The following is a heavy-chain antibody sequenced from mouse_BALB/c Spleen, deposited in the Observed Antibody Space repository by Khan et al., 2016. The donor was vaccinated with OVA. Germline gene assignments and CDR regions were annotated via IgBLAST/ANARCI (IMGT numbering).Heavy chain of an antibody. CDR3: ARGTFDY. D-gene: IGHD3-3*01. CDR2: IDPFNGGT. CDR1: GYSFTSYY. Sequence: VQLQQSGPELMKPGASVNISCKASGYSFTSYYIHWVKQSHGKSLEWIGYIDPFNGGTDYNQKFKGKATLTVDKSSNTAYMHLSSLTSEDSAVYYCARGTFDYWGQGTLVPVSA. J-gene: IGHJ3*01. V-gene: IGHV1S135*01.